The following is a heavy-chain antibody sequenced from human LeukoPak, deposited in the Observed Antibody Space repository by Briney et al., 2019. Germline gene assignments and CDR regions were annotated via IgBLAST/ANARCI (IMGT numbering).Heavy chain of an antibody. CDR3: ARVGYYSGYYGMDV. CDR2: ISSNGGST. D-gene: IGHD3-3*01. Sequence: GGSLRLSCTAPGFTFGDYAMSWVRQAPGKGLEYVSAISSNGGSTYSANSVKGRFIISRDNSKNTLYLQMGSLRAEDMAVYYCARVGYYSGYYGMDVWGQGTTVTVSS. CDR1: GFTFGDYA. J-gene: IGHJ6*02. V-gene: IGHV3-64*01.